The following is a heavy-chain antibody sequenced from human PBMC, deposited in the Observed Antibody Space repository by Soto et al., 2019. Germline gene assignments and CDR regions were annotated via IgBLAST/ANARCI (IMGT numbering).Heavy chain of an antibody. Sequence: GSLRLSCTTSGFTFGEYAMSCYRQAPGKGLEWIGFIRSNAYGGTTEYAASVKGRFTISRDNAKNSLYLQMNSLRAEDTAVYYCATGEQTYYFDYWGQGTLVTVSS. V-gene: IGHV3-49*03. J-gene: IGHJ4*02. CDR1: GFTFGEYA. CDR3: ATGEQTYYFDY. CDR2: IRSNAYGGTT. D-gene: IGHD2-21*01.